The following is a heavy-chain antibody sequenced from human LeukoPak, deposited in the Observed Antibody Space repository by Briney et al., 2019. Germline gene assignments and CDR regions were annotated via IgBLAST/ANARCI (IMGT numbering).Heavy chain of an antibody. CDR1: GFTFNSYA. J-gene: IGHJ4*02. CDR2: ISGSGDNT. Sequence: GSLRLSCGASGFTFNSYAMGWVRQVPGEGLGWVSVISGSGDNTYYADSVKGRFTISRDNSKNMLYLQMNSLRAEDTAVYYCAKWKYSNSGIDDYWGQGTLVTVSS. D-gene: IGHD6-6*01. V-gene: IGHV3-23*01. CDR3: AKWKYSNSGIDDY.